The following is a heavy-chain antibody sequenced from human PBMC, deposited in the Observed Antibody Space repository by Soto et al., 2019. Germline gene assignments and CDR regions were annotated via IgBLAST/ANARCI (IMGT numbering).Heavy chain of an antibody. CDR3: ARESSGSWYYVCDY. CDR2: ISPIFVTA. CDR1: GVTFSSYA. Sequence: QVQLVQSGAEVKKPGSSVKVSCKASGVTFSSYAISWVRQAPGQGLEWMGGISPIFVTANYAQKFQGRVTITADEFTSTAYRALSGLRSEDTAVYYCARESSGSWYYVCDYCGHGTLVTVSS. V-gene: IGHV1-69*01. J-gene: IGHJ4*01. D-gene: IGHD3-22*01.